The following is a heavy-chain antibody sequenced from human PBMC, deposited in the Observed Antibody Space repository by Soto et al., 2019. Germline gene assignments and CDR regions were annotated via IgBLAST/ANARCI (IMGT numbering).Heavy chain of an antibody. CDR3: ARVRVWDFWSGYRVGYYYGMDV. CDR2: ISSSGSTI. J-gene: IGHJ6*02. Sequence: QVQLVESGGGLVKPGGSLRLFCAASGFTFSDYYMSWIRQAPGKGLEWVSYISSSGSTIYYADSVKGRFTISRDNAKNSLYLQMNSLRAEDTAVYYCARVRVWDFWSGYRVGYYYGMDVWGQGTTVTVSS. D-gene: IGHD3-3*01. CDR1: GFTFSDYY. V-gene: IGHV3-11*01.